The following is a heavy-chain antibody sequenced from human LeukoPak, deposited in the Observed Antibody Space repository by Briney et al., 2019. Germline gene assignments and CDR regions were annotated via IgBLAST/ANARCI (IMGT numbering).Heavy chain of an antibody. CDR1: GYSISSGYY. J-gene: IGHJ4*02. Sequence: PSETLSLACAVSGYSISSGYYWGWIRQPPGKGLEWIGNIFHSRSNYYNPSLKSRVTISVDTSKNQFSLKLSSVTAADTAVYYCARFPTRGSSTNWGQGTLVTVSS. CDR3: ARFPTRGSSTN. V-gene: IGHV4-38-2*01. CDR2: IFHSRSN. D-gene: IGHD6-6*01.